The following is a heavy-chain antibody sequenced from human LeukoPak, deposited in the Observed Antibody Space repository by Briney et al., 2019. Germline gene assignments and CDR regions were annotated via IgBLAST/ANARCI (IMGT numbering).Heavy chain of an antibody. CDR2: ISSSGSTI. Sequence: GGSPRLSCAASGFTFSDYYMSWIRQAPGKGLEWVSYISSSGSTIYYADSVKGRFTISRDNAKNSLYLQMNSLRAEDTAVYYCARDGVPATRKTPYYFDYWGQGTLVTVSS. CDR1: GFTFSDYY. D-gene: IGHD2-2*01. J-gene: IGHJ4*02. CDR3: ARDGVPATRKTPYYFDY. V-gene: IGHV3-11*01.